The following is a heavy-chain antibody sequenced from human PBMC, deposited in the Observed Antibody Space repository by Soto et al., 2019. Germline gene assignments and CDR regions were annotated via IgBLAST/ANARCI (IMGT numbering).Heavy chain of an antibody. D-gene: IGHD1-26*01. CDR3: ARHINSGSYKAFDY. Sequence: SETLSLTCAVYGGTFSGYYWSWIRQPPGKGLEWIGSINYSGSTNYNPSLKSRVTMSVDTSRNQFSLKLISVTAADTAVYYCARHINSGSYKAFDYWGQGTLVTVSS. CDR2: INYSGST. V-gene: IGHV4-34*01. J-gene: IGHJ4*02. CDR1: GGTFSGYY.